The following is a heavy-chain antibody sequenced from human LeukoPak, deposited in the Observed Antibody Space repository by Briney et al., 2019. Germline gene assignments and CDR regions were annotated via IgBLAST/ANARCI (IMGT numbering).Heavy chain of an antibody. CDR2: ISGGGETT. J-gene: IGHJ4*02. CDR1: GFTFNNYA. V-gene: IGHV3-23*01. Sequence: GGSLRLSCAASGFTFNNYAMNWVRQAPGKGLEWVSSISGGGETTYYADSAKGRFTISRDNSQNTLYLQMNSLRAEDTAVYYCARDYAGYVGYFFFDYWGQGTLVTVSS. CDR3: ARDYAGYVGYFFFDY. D-gene: IGHD4-17*01.